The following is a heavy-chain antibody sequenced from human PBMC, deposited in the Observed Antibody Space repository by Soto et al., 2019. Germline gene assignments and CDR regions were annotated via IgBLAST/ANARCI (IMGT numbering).Heavy chain of an antibody. CDR3: ARDSRGVKGRAFDI. CDR2: IGTAGDT. J-gene: IGHJ3*02. Sequence: GGSLRLSCAASGFTFSIYDMHWFRQATGKGLEWVSAIGTAGDTYYPGSVKGRFTISRENAKNSLYLQMNSLRAGDTAVYYCARDSRGVKGRAFDIWGQGTMVTVSS. V-gene: IGHV3-13*01. D-gene: IGHD3-10*01. CDR1: GFTFSIYD.